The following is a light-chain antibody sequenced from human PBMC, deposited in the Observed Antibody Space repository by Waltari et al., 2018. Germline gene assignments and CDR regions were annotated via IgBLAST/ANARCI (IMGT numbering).Light chain of an antibody. CDR2: EVI. CDR1: NSDVGNYNL. Sequence: QSALTQPASVSGTPGQSITISCTGTNSDVGNYNLVSWYQHHPGEAPKLMICEVIKRPSGVFNRFSASKSGNTASLTISGLQAEDEADYYCCSYAGSGTYVFGTGTKVTVL. CDR3: CSYAGSGTYV. V-gene: IGLV2-23*02. J-gene: IGLJ1*01.